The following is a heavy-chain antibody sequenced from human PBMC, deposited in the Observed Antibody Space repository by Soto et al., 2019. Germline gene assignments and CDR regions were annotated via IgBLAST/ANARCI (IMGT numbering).Heavy chain of an antibody. CDR2: IIPILGTA. V-gene: IGHV1-69*11. J-gene: IGHJ5*02. CDR3: ARVGTTGTTGWFDP. Sequence: QVQLVQSGAEVKKPGSSVKVSCKASGGTFSSYAISWVRQAPGQGLEWMGGIIPILGTANYAQKFQGRVTITADESTSTANMELSSLRSEDTAVYYCARVGTTGTTGWFDPWGQGTLVTVSS. D-gene: IGHD1-1*01. CDR1: GGTFSSYA.